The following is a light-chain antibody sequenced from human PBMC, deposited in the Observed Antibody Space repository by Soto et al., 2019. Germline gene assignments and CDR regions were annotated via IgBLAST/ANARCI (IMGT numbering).Light chain of an antibody. Sequence: DIEMTQSPSSLSASVGDRVTITCRASQTIRSDLNWYQQKPGKAPNLLIYGTSILQSGVPSRFSGSGSGTHFTLTISSLQPEDFATYYCQHIYSIPITFGQGTRLEI. J-gene: IGKJ5*01. V-gene: IGKV1-39*01. CDR3: QHIYSIPIT. CDR2: GTS. CDR1: QTIRSD.